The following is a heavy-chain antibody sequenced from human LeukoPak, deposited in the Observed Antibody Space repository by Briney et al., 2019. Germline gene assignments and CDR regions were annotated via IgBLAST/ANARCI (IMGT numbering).Heavy chain of an antibody. CDR3: ARVGFVPDYYYYYMDV. CDR1: GGSISSGSYY. V-gene: IGHV4-61*02. D-gene: IGHD2-8*01. J-gene: IGHJ6*03. Sequence: SETLSLTCTVSGGSISSGSYYWSWIRQPAGKGLEWIGRIYTSGSTNYDPSLKSRVTISVDTSKNQFSLKLSSVTAADTAVYYCARVGFVPDYYYYYMDVWGKGTTVTVSS. CDR2: IYTSGST.